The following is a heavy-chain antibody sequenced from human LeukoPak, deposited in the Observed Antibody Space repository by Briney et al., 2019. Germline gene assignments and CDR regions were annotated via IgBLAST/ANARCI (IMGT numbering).Heavy chain of an antibody. D-gene: IGHD3-3*01. Sequence: KPSETLSLTCTVSGGSISRYYWSWIRQPPGEGLECIGYIYYGVSTNYNTSLTSRVTISVDTSKNQFSLKLSSVTAADTAVYYCASHVWSGYSYYFDYWGQGTLVTVSS. CDR3: ASHVWSGYSYYFDY. CDR1: GGSISRYY. V-gene: IGHV4-59*08. J-gene: IGHJ4*02. CDR2: IYYGVST.